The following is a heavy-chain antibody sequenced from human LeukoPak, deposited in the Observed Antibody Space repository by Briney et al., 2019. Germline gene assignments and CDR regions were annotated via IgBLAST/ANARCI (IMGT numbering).Heavy chain of an antibody. J-gene: IGHJ4*02. CDR1: GFTFGSSA. CDR3: AKGSLGSWYYFDY. Sequence: GGSLRLSCVASGFTFGSSAMSWVRQAPGKGPEWVSTFSRGGPDTYYADSVKGRFTIFRDNSKNTLYLQMNSLRAEDTAVYYCAKGSLGSWYYFDYWGQGTLVTVSS. V-gene: IGHV3-23*01. D-gene: IGHD6-13*01. CDR2: FSRGGPDT.